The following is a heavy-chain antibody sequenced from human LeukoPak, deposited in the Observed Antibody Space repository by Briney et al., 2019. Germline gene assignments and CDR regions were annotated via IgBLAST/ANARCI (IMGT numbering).Heavy chain of an antibody. J-gene: IGHJ4*02. CDR2: IKQDGSEK. Sequence: GGSLRLSCAASGFTFNDYWMSWVRQAPGKGLEWVANIKQDGSEKYYVDSVKGRFTISRDNAKNSLYLQMNSLRAEDTAVYYCASAAFGGSLFDYWGQGTLVTVSS. D-gene: IGHD1-26*01. V-gene: IGHV3-7*01. CDR1: GFTFNDYW. CDR3: ASAAFGGSLFDY.